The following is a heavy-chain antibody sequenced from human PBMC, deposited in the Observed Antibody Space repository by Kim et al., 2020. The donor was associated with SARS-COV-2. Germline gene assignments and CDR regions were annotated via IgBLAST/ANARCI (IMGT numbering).Heavy chain of an antibody. D-gene: IGHD3-22*01. CDR2: IKQDGSEK. CDR1: GFTFSSYW. J-gene: IGHJ4*02. Sequence: GGSLRLSCAASGFTFSSYWMSWVRQAPGKGLEWVANIKQDGSEKYYVDSVKGRFTISRDNAKNSLYLQMNSLRAEDTAVYYCARDVLHIPDYYDSSGYYEGYYFDYWGQGTLVTVSS. CDR3: ARDVLHIPDYYDSSGYYEGYYFDY. V-gene: IGHV3-7*03.